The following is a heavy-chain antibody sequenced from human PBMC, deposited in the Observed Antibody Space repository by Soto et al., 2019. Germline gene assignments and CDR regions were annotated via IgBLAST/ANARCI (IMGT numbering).Heavy chain of an antibody. CDR3: ARTKIGQWLVRVVEYYYYYGMDV. CDR2: IIPIFGTA. V-gene: IGHV1-69*13. CDR1: GGTFSSYA. D-gene: IGHD6-19*01. Sequence: ASVKVSCKASGGTFSSYAISWVRQAPGQGLEWMGGIIPIFGTANYAQKFQGRVTITADESTSTAYMELSSLRSEDTAVYYCARTKIGQWLVRVVEYYYYYGMDVWGQGTTVTVSS. J-gene: IGHJ6*02.